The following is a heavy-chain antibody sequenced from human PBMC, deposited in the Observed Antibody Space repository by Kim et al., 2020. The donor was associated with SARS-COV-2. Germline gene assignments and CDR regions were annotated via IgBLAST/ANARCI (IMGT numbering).Heavy chain of an antibody. CDR1: GFTFSSYA. CDR2: ISGSGGST. J-gene: IGHJ4*02. CDR3: AKDRDIVVVPAARFRDY. V-gene: IGHV3-23*01. Sequence: GGSLRLSCAASGFTFSSYAMSWVRQAPGKGLEWVSAISGSGGSTYYADSVKGRFTISRDNSKNTLYLQMNSLRAEDTAVYYCAKDRDIVVVPAARFRDYWGQGTLVTVSS. D-gene: IGHD2-2*01.